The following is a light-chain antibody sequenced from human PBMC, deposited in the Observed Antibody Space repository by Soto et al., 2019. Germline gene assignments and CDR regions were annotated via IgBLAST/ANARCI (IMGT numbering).Light chain of an antibody. J-gene: IGKJ3*01. V-gene: IGKV1-9*01. CDR3: QQLNSYVFA. Sequence: DIQLTQSPSFLSASVGDRVTITCRASQDVSRYLAWYQQKPGKAPNLLIYAASTLRSGVPSRFSGSGSETEFTITISSLQPLDFATYYCQQLNSYVFAFGPGTKVDIK. CDR1: QDVSRY. CDR2: AAS.